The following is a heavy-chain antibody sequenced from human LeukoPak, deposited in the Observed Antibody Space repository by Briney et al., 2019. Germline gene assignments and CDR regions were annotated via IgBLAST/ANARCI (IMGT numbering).Heavy chain of an antibody. CDR3: ARAPRTIFGVGNWFDP. CDR2: ITPIIDVS. V-gene: IGHV1-69*02. D-gene: IGHD3-3*01. Sequence: GASVKVSCKASGGALNSHIFTWVRQAPGQGLEWMGKITPIIDVSKYAQKFQGRLTITADKSTSTAYMELSSLRSEDTAVYYCARAPRTIFGVGNWFDPWGQGTLVTVSS. CDR1: GGALNSHI. J-gene: IGHJ5*02.